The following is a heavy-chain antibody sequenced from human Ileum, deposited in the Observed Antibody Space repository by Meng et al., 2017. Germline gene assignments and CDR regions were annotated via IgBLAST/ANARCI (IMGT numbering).Heavy chain of an antibody. CDR2: IYHSGSN. CDR3: ASLRYNWNYSADY. D-gene: IGHD1-7*01. Sequence: GPGRVRLVGHVSSLGACLGGTIANSTGGILVSQPPGKGMEWIGEIYHSGSNNYNPSLKIRVTISVDKSKNKFSLKLSSVTAADTAVYYFASLRYNWNYSADYWGQGTMVTVSS. J-gene: IGHJ4*02. V-gene: IGHV4-4*02. CDR1: GGTIANSTG.